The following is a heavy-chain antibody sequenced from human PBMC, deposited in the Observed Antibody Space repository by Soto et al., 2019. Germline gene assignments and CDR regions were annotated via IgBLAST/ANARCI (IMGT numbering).Heavy chain of an antibody. J-gene: IGHJ4*02. V-gene: IGHV6-1*01. CDR2: TFYRSKWYN. D-gene: IGHD6-13*01. Sequence: PSQTLSLTCAISGDSVSSNSAAWNWIRQSPSRGLEWQGRTFYRSKWYNDYALSVKSRITINPDTSKNQFSLQLNSVTPEDTAVYYCARSHPRLFSSWEAFDYWGQGTLVTVSS. CDR1: GDSVSSNSAA. CDR3: ARSHPRLFSSWEAFDY.